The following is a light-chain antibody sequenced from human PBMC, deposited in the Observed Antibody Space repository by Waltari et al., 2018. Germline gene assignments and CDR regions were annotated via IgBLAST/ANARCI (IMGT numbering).Light chain of an antibody. J-gene: IGKJ2*01. CDR2: WAS. Sequence: DIVMTQSPDSLAVSLGERATINCKSSQSVLYSSNNKNYLAWYQQKPRQPPGLLIYWASTRESGVPDRFSGSGSGTDFTLTISSLQAEDVAVYYCQQYYSTPYTFGQGTNLEIK. CDR3: QQYYSTPYT. CDR1: QSVLYSSNNKNY. V-gene: IGKV4-1*01.